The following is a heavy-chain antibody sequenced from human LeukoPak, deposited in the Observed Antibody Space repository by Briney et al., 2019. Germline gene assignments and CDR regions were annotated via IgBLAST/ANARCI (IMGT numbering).Heavy chain of an antibody. D-gene: IGHD3-9*01. V-gene: IGHV1-8*01. CDR1: GYTFTSYD. Sequence: ASVKVSCKASGYTFTSYDINWMRQATGQGLEWMGWMNPNSGNTGYAQKFQGRVTMTRNTSISTAYMELSSLRSEDTAVYYCARDSVLRYFDWLKEDAFDIWGQGTMVTVSS. J-gene: IGHJ3*02. CDR3: ARDSVLRYFDWLKEDAFDI. CDR2: MNPNSGNT.